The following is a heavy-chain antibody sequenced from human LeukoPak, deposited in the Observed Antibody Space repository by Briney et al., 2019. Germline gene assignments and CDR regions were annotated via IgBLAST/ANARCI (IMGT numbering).Heavy chain of an antibody. J-gene: IGHJ6*04. D-gene: IGHD4-17*01. V-gene: IGHV3-48*03. CDR3: ARIPGMTTIPTVS. CDR2: ISSRGSTI. CDR1: GFIFSSYE. Sequence: GGSLRLSCAASGFIFSSYEMNWVRQAPGKGLEWVSYISSRGSTIYYADFVKGRFTISRDSAENPLFLQMNSLRAEDTGVYYCARIPGMTTIPTVSWGKGTTVTVSS.